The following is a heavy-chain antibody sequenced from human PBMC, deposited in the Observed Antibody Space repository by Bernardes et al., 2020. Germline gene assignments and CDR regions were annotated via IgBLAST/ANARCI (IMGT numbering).Heavy chain of an antibody. V-gene: IGHV4-38-2*01. CDR3: ARGYYYDSSGYGGYNWFDP. J-gene: IGHJ5*02. D-gene: IGHD3-22*01. CDR1: GYSISSGYY. CDR2: IYHSGST. Sequence: SETLSLTCAVSGYSISSGYYWGWIRQPPGKGLEWIGSIYHSGSTYYNPSLKSRVTISVDTSKNQFSLKLSSVTAADTAVYYCARGYYYDSSGYGGYNWFDPWGQGTLVTVSS.